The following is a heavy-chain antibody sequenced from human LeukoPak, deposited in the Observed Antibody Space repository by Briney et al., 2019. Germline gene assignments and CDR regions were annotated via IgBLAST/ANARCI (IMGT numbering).Heavy chain of an antibody. Sequence: PGRSLRLSCAASGFTFSSYGMHWVRQAPGKGLEWVAVIWYDGSNKYYADSVKGRFTISRDNSKNRLYLQMNSLRAEDTAVYYCAKGGSRFDYWGQGTLVTVSS. CDR1: GFTFSSYG. V-gene: IGHV3-33*06. CDR3: AKGGSRFDY. J-gene: IGHJ4*02. D-gene: IGHD3-16*01. CDR2: IWYDGSNK.